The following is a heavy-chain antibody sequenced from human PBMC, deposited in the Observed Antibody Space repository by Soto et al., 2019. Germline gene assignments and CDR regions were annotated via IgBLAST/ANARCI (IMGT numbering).Heavy chain of an antibody. V-gene: IGHV5-51*01. D-gene: IGHD2-15*01. CDR2: IYPGDSDT. CDR3: ARPYCSGGSCYSHAFDI. J-gene: IGHJ3*02. CDR1: GYSFTSYW. Sequence: PGESLKISCKGSGYSFTSYWIGWVRQMPGKGLEWMGIIYPGDSDTRYSPSFQGQVTISADKSISTAYLQWSSLKASDTAMYYCARPYCSGGSCYSHAFDIWGQRTMVTVSS.